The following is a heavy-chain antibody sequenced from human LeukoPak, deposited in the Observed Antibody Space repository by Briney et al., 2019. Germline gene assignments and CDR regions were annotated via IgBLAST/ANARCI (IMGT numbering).Heavy chain of an antibody. J-gene: IGHJ4*02. V-gene: IGHV3-23*01. CDR3: AKTLFGFSYGKIDY. CDR1: HFTFSSHA. D-gene: IGHD5-18*01. Sequence: GGSLRLSCATSHFTFSSHAMNWVRQAPGKGLEWVSSISDDDNSTYYADSVKGRFTISRDNSKNTLYLDMNNLRAEDTALYFCAKTLFGFSYGKIDYWGQGTLVTVSS. CDR2: ISDDDNST.